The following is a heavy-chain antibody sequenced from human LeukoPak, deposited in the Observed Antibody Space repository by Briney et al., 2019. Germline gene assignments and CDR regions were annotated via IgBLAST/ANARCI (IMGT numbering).Heavy chain of an antibody. CDR3: ARVGDHYHWYLDV. CDR2: LYSGEST. Sequence: GGSLTLSCAASGFSVSTKYMNWVRQAPGKGLEWVSILYSGESTYYADSVKGRFIVSRDSSKNTLFLQMNALRVEDTAVYYCARVGDHYHWYLDVWGRGTLATVSS. V-gene: IGHV3-53*01. CDR1: GFSVSTKY. J-gene: IGHJ2*01. D-gene: IGHD3-10*01.